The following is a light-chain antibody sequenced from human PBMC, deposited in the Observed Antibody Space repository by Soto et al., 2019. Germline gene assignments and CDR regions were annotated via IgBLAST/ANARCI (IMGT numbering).Light chain of an antibody. CDR2: DAS. Sequence: EIVLTQSPGTLSLSPGERATLSCSASQSVGSYLAWYQQKPGQAPRLLIYDASNRATGIPARFSGSGSGTDFTLTISSLEPEDFAVYYCQQRSNWPPITFGQGTRLEI. V-gene: IGKV3-11*01. CDR1: QSVGSY. CDR3: QQRSNWPPIT. J-gene: IGKJ5*01.